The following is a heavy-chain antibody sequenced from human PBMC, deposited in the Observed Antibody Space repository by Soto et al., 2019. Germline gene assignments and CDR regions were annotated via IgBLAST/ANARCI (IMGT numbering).Heavy chain of an antibody. Sequence: DVQLVESGGGLVQPGGSLRLSCAASGFPFSNYWMTWVRQAPGKGLEWVANIKQDGSETYYVDSVKGRFTISSDNAKNSLYLQMNSLRAEDTAVYYCAVPTTVTTSGAEYFQHWGQGTPVTVSS. CDR1: GFPFSNYW. CDR3: AVPTTVTTSGAEYFQH. J-gene: IGHJ1*01. CDR2: IKQDGSET. D-gene: IGHD4-17*01. V-gene: IGHV3-7*01.